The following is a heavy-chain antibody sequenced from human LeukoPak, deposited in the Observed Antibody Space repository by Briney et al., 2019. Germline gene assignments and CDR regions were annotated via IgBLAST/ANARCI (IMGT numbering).Heavy chain of an antibody. J-gene: IGHJ5*02. CDR3: ARLYGP. CDR1: GVSINGYY. D-gene: IGHD3-10*01. Sequence: SETLSLTCTVSGVSINGYYWSWIRQPPGKGLEWIGYIYYSGSSNNNPSLKSRVTISVDTSKNQFSLKLNSVTAADTAVYYCARLYGPWGQGTLVTVSS. V-gene: IGHV4-59*08. CDR2: IYYSGSS.